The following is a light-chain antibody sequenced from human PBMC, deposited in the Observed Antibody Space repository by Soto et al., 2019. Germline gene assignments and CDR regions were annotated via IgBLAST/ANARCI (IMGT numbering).Light chain of an antibody. CDR2: RAS. Sequence: ILMTQSPATVSVSPGESATMSCRASQNIYYNVAWYQHRPGQAPRLLIYRASTRAPGVPARFSGSGSGTEFTHTSSSLQPEDFTVYSCLQYHNLWAFGQGTKVEI. J-gene: IGKJ1*01. CDR3: LQYHNLWA. CDR1: QNIYYN. V-gene: IGKV3-15*01.